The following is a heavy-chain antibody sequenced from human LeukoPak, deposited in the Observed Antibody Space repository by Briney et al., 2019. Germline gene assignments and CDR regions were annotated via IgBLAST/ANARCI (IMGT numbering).Heavy chain of an antibody. CDR1: GGSISSSTYY. Sequence: PSETLSLTCTVSGGSISSSTYYWGWIRQPPGKGLEWIGSIYYSGSTYYNPSLKSRVTISVDASKTQLSLSFVTAADTAVYYCARHSRGPAAGPAFDYWGQGTLVTVSS. J-gene: IGHJ4*02. D-gene: IGHD6-13*01. CDR3: ARHSRGPAAGPAFDY. CDR2: IYYSGST. V-gene: IGHV4-39*01.